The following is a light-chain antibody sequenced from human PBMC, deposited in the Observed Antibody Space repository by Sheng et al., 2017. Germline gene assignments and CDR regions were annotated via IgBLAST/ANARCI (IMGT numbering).Light chain of an antibody. J-gene: IGKJ2*01. CDR3: QQYNSYSMYT. CDR2: AAS. Sequence: IQLTQSPSSLSASVGDRVTITCRASQGISTYLAWYQQKPGKAPKLLIYAASTLQSGVPSRFSGSGSGTEFTLTISSLQPDDFATYYCQQYNSYSMYTFGQGTKLEI. V-gene: IGKV1-9*01. CDR1: QGISTY.